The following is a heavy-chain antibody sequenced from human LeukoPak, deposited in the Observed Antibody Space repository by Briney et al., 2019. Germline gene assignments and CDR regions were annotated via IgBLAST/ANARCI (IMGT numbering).Heavy chain of an antibody. CDR3: AKDLNGDYVSLFDY. V-gene: IGHV3-21*04. D-gene: IGHD4-17*01. Sequence: GGSLRLSCAASGFTFSSYSMNWVRQAPGKGLEWVSFISTSSSYIYYADSVKGRFTISRDNSKNTLYLQMNSLRAEDTAVYYCAKDLNGDYVSLFDYWGQGTLVTVSS. CDR2: ISTSSSYI. CDR1: GFTFSSYS. J-gene: IGHJ4*02.